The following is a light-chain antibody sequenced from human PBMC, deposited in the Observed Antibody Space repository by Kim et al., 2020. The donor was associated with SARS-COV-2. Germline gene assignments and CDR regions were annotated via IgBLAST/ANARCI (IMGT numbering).Light chain of an antibody. Sequence: SVSPGQTATIPCSEDNLGGRYVSWYQQRPGQTPVLVMYQDIERPSGIPDRFSGSNSGNTATLTISGTQAMDEADYYCQAWDNNAAIFGGGTQLTVL. CDR3: QAWDNNAAI. V-gene: IGLV3-1*01. J-gene: IGLJ2*01. CDR2: QDI. CDR1: NLGGRY.